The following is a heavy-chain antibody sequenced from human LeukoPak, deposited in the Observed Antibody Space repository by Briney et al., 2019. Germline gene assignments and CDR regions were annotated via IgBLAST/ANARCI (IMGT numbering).Heavy chain of an antibody. V-gene: IGHV3-21*01. CDR1: GFTFSSYS. CDR2: ISSSSSYI. J-gene: IGHJ6*02. Sequence: GGSLRLSCAASGFTFSSYSMNWVRQAPGKGLEWVSSISSSSSYIYYADSVKGRFTISRDNAKNSLYLQMNSLRAEDTAVYYCARGAVPAARGLRDYYYGMDVWGQGTTVTVSS. D-gene: IGHD2-2*01. CDR3: ARGAVPAARGLRDYYYGMDV.